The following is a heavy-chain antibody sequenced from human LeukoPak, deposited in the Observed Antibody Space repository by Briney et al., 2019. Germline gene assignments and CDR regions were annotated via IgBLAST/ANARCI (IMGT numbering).Heavy chain of an antibody. J-gene: IGHJ4*02. D-gene: IGHD3-10*01. CDR3: ARDLWYDY. CDR1: GFTFSSYG. V-gene: IGHV3-33*01. CDR2: IWYGGSNK. Sequence: GRSLRLSCAASGFTFSSYGMHWVRQAPGKGLEWVAVIWYGGSNKYYADSVKGRFTISRDNSKNTLYLQMNSLRAEDTAVYYCARDLWYDYWGQGTLVTVSS.